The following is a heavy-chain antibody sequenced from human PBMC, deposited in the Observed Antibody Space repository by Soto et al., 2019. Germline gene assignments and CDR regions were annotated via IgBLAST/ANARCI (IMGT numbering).Heavy chain of an antibody. CDR2: FRAGGDDGTT. V-gene: IGHV3-23*01. CDR3: AKKVNSGSGSQYFDY. Sequence: GGSLRLSCVASGFTFSSYSMSWVRQAPGEGLEWVSGFRAGGDDGTTYYADSVKGRFTISRDNSKNTLFLQMNSLRAEDTAIYYCAKKVNSGSGSQYFDYFGQGTLVTVSS. D-gene: IGHD3-10*01. J-gene: IGHJ4*02. CDR1: GFTFSSYS.